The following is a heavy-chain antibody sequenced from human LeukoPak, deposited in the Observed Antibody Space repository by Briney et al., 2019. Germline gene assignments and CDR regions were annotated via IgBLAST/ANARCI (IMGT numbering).Heavy chain of an antibody. Sequence: GASVKVSCKASGYTFTNYDINWVRQATGQGLEWMGWMNPNSGNTGYAQKFQGRVTITADESTSTAYMELSSLRSEDTAVYYCASLTWNRGPFDYWGQGTLVTVSS. CDR3: ASLTWNRGPFDY. J-gene: IGHJ4*02. V-gene: IGHV1-8*01. D-gene: IGHD1-1*01. CDR2: MNPNSGNT. CDR1: GYTFTNYD.